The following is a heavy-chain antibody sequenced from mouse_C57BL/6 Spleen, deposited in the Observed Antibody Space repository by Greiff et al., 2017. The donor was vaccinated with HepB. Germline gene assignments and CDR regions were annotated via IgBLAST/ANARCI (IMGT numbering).Heavy chain of an antibody. CDR1: GFNIKDDY. CDR3: TRYGSRGY. Sequence: EVKVEESGAELVRPGASVKLSCTASGFNIKDDYMHWVKQRPEQGLEWIGWIDPENGDTEYASKFQGKATITADTSSNTAYLQLSSLTSEDTAVYYCTRYGSRGYWGQGTTLTVSS. V-gene: IGHV14-4*01. J-gene: IGHJ2*01. CDR2: IDPENGDT. D-gene: IGHD1-1*01.